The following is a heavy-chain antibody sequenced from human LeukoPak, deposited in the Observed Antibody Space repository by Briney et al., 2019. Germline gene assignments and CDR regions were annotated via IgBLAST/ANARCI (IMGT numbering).Heavy chain of an antibody. CDR1: GFTFDDYA. Sequence: GGSLRLSCAASGFTFDDYAMHWVRQTPGKGLEWVSSISCNSRTIGYAGSVKGRFTVSRDNAKRSLYLQMNSLRTEDTALYYCAKEAPGFDYWGLGTLVTVSS. CDR2: ISCNSRTI. J-gene: IGHJ4*02. V-gene: IGHV3-9*01. CDR3: AKEAPGFDY.